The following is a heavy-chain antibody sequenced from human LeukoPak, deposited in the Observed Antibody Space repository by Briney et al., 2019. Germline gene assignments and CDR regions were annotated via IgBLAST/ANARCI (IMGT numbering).Heavy chain of an antibody. Sequence: RTGGSLRLSCAASGFTFSSYAMHWVRRAPGKGLEYVSSISSSGGSTYYANSVKGRFTISRDNSKNMLYLQMGSLRAEDMAVYYCARRYCSGSSGSSCSHFDCWGQGTLVTVSS. CDR1: GFTFSSYA. CDR2: ISSSGGST. V-gene: IGHV3-64*01. CDR3: ARRYCSGSSGSSCSHFDC. J-gene: IGHJ4*02. D-gene: IGHD2-15*01.